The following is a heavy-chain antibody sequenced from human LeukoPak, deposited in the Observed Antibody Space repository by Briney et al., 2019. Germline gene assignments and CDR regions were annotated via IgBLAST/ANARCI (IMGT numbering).Heavy chain of an antibody. V-gene: IGHV3-49*04. Sequence: GGSLRLSCTDSGFTFGDYALSWVRQAPGKGLDWVGFIRSKGYGGTTEYAASVKGGFTISRDDSKSIAYLQMNSLKTEDTAVYYCTTGVTTFEYWGQGIRVTVSS. D-gene: IGHD4-17*01. J-gene: IGHJ4*02. CDR2: IRSKGYGGTT. CDR1: GFTFGDYA. CDR3: TTGVTTFEY.